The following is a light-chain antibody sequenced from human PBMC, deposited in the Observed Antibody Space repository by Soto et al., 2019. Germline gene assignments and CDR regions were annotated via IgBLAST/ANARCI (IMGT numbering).Light chain of an antibody. CDR3: QQTSSFPLT. V-gene: IGKV1-12*01. J-gene: IGKJ4*01. CDR1: QGLGGW. CDR2: ASS. Sequence: DIQMTQSPSSVSASVGDKVTITCRASQGLGGWLAWYQQKPGRAPMLLIYASSILQGGVPSRFSGSGSGTDFTLTIRSLQPEDFATYYCQQTSSFPLTFGGGTKVVVK.